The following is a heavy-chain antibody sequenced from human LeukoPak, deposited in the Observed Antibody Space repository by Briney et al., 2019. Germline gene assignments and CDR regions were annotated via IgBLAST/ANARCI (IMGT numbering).Heavy chain of an antibody. Sequence: GSLRLSCAASGFTFSSYGVHWVRQAPGKGLEWVAVIWYDGSNKYYADSVKGRFTISRDNSKNTLYLQMNSLRAEDTAVYYCARDPELSSGGSYFDYWGQGTLVTVSS. J-gene: IGHJ4*02. CDR2: IWYDGSNK. CDR1: GFTFSSYG. CDR3: ARDPELSSGGSYFDY. V-gene: IGHV3-33*01. D-gene: IGHD6-19*01.